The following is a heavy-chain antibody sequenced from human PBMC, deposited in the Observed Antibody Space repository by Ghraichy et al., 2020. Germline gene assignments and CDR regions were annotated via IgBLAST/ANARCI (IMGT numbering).Heavy chain of an antibody. CDR1: GGSISSSNYF. Sequence: EPLSLTCSVSGGSISSSNYFWGWIRQPPGKGLEYIGRIFYTGSTYYKPSLKSRVTISVDTSKNNFSLKLNSVTAADTAVYYCARLMIAFGGVITATHGIDIWGRGTMVTVSS. D-gene: IGHD3-16*02. J-gene: IGHJ3*02. CDR2: IFYTGST. CDR3: ARLMIAFGGVITATHGIDI. V-gene: IGHV4-39*02.